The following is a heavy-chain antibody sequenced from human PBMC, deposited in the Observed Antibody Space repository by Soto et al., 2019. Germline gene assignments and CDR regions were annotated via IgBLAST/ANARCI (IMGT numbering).Heavy chain of an antibody. CDR1: GGTFSSYA. CDR3: ARDRLWELPTWSSDAFDI. J-gene: IGHJ3*02. Sequence: SVKVSCKASGGTFSSYAISWVRQAPGQGLEWMGGIIPIFGTANHAQKFQGRVTITADKSTSTAYMELSSLRSEDTAVYYCARDRLWELPTWSSDAFDIWGQGTMVTVS. CDR2: IIPIFGTA. V-gene: IGHV1-69*06. D-gene: IGHD1-26*01.